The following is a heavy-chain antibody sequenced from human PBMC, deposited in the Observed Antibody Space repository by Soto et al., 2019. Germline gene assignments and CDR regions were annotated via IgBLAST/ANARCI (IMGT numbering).Heavy chain of an antibody. J-gene: IGHJ5*02. CDR1: GGSISRYY. V-gene: IGHV4-59*01. CDR3: ARDPGSGSYYGWFDP. Sequence: SETLSLTCTVSGGSISRYYWNWIRQPPSKGLEWIGYIYYSGSTNYNPSLKSRVTISVDTSKNQFSLKLSSVTAADTAVCYCARDPGSGSYYGWFDPWGQGTLVTVSS. D-gene: IGHD3-10*01. CDR2: IYYSGST.